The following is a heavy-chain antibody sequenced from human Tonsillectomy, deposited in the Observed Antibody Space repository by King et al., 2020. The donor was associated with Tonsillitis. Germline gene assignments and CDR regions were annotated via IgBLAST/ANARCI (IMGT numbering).Heavy chain of an antibody. D-gene: IGHD3-16*01. J-gene: IGHJ4*02. V-gene: IGHV4-59*08. CDR1: GGSISSYY. Sequence: QLQESGPGLVKPSETLSLTCTVSGGSISSYYWSWTRQPPGKGLEWIGYIYYSGSTNYNPSLKSRVTISVDTSKNQFSLKLSSVTAADTAVYYCARLELDYAYYFDYWGQGTLVTVSS. CDR2: IYYSGST. CDR3: ARLELDYAYYFDY.